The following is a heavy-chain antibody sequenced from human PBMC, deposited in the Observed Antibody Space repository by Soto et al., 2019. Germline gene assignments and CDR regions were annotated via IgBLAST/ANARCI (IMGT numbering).Heavy chain of an antibody. V-gene: IGHV3-15*01. CDR2: IKSKTDGGTT. CDR1: GFTFSNAW. J-gene: IGHJ3*02. CDR3: AKDIITMIVVGDAFDI. Sequence: GSLRLSCAASGFTFSNAWMSWVRQAPGKGLEWVGRIKSKTDGGTTDYAAPVKGRFTISRDDSKNTLYLQMNSLKTEDTAVYYCAKDIITMIVVGDAFDIWGQGTMVTVSS. D-gene: IGHD3-22*01.